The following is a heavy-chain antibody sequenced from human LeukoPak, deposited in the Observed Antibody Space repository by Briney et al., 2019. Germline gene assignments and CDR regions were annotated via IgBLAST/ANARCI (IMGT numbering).Heavy chain of an antibody. V-gene: IGHV3-53*05. J-gene: IGHJ2*01. D-gene: IGHD2-15*01. CDR2: IYSGGST. CDR3: ARLAGPIINWYFDL. CDR1: GFTVSSNY. Sequence: GGSMRLSCAASGFTVSSNYMSWDRQAPGEGLEWVSAIYSGGSTYYADSVKGRFTISRDNSKNTLYLQMNSLRAEDTAVYYCARLAGPIINWYFDLWGRGTLVTVSS.